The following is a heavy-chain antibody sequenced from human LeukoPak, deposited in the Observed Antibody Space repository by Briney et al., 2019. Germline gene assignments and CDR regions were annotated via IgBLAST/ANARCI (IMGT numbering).Heavy chain of an antibody. Sequence: GGSLRLSCAASGFIFSDHYMEWVRQAPGKRLEWVGRSRNKANRYTTEYAASVKGRFTISRDDSKDLLYLQMNSLKIEDTAVYYCVRGRNSFDYWGQGTLVTVSS. D-gene: IGHD4-11*01. CDR3: VRGRNSFDY. V-gene: IGHV3-72*01. CDR1: GFIFSDHY. J-gene: IGHJ4*02. CDR2: SRNKANRYTT.